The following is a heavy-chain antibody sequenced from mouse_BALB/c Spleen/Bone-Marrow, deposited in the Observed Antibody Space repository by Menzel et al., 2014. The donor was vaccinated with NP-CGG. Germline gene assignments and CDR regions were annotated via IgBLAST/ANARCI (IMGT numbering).Heavy chain of an antibody. V-gene: IGHV14-3*02. Sequence: VQLQQSGAELVKPGASVKLSCTASGFNIKDTYMHWVKQRPEQGLEWIGGIDPANGNTKYDPKVQGKATITADTTSNTAYLQLSSLTSEDPAVYYCARYSYGSSLFDYWGQGTTLTVSS. CDR1: GFNIKDTY. CDR2: IDPANGNT. J-gene: IGHJ2*01. CDR3: ARYSYGSSLFDY. D-gene: IGHD1-1*01.